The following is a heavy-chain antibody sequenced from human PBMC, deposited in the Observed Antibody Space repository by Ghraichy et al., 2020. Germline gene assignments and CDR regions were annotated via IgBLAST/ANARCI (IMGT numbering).Heavy chain of an antibody. D-gene: IGHD1-26*01. CDR1: GYTFTRYY. CDR3: ARAPGAKTYFDY. CDR2: INPGGGST. V-gene: IGHV1-46*01. Sequence: ASVKVSCKASGYTFTRYYMHWVRQAPGQGLEWMGIINPGGGSTSYAQKFQGRVTMTRDTSTSTVYMELSSLRSEDTAVYYCARAPGAKTYFDYWGQGTLVTVSS. J-gene: IGHJ4*02.